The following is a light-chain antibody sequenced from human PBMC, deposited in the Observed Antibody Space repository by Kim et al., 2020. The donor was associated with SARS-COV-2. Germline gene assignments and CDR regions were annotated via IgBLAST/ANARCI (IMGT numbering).Light chain of an antibody. CDR2: HGT. CDR1: KLGDKF. V-gene: IGLV3-1*01. J-gene: IGLJ2*01. CDR3: QTWDGGTVV. Sequence: VSPGQTASSTCSGDKLGDKFTYWYQQKPGQSPVLVIYHGTKRPSGIPERFSGSKSGNTATLTISGTQALDEADYYCQTWDGGTVVFGGGTQLTVL.